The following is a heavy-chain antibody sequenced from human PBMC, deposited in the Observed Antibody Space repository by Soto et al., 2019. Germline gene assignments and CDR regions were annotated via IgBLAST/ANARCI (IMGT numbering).Heavy chain of an antibody. J-gene: IGHJ6*02. V-gene: IGHV3-30*18. CDR3: AKDEDSSGPYYYYDMDV. CDR2: ISYDGSNK. Sequence: QVQLVESGGGVVQPGRSLRLSCAASGFTFSSYGMHWVRQAPGKGLEWVAVISYDGSNKYYADSVKGRFTISRDNSKHTWYLQMNSQRAEDTAVYYCAKDEDSSGPYYYYDMDVWGQGTTVTVSS. CDR1: GFTFSSYG. D-gene: IGHD3-22*01.